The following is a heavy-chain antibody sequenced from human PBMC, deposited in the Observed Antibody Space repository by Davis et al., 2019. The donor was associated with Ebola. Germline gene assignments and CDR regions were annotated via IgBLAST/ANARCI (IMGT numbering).Heavy chain of an antibody. CDR2: IKQDGSEK. CDR1: GFTFSSYW. CDR3: TSFYGDQDY. J-gene: IGHJ4*02. D-gene: IGHD4-17*01. V-gene: IGHV3-7*01. Sequence: GESLKISCAASGFTFSSYWMSWVRQAPGKGLEWVANIKQDGSEKYYVDSVKGRFTISRDNAKNSLYLQMNSLRAEDTAVYYCTSFYGDQDYWGQGTLVTVSS.